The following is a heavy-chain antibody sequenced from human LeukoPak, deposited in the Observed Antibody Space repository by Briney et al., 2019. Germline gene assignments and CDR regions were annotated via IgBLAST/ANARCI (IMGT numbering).Heavy chain of an antibody. D-gene: IGHD6-19*01. J-gene: IGHJ5*02. Sequence: SETLSLTCTVSGDSISSYYWSWIRQPPGKGLEWIGYIYYSGSTNYNPSLKSRVTISVDTSKNQFSLKLSSVTAADTAVYYCARQAVAGTDLWGQGTLVTVSS. CDR1: GDSISSYY. CDR3: ARQAVAGTDL. CDR2: IYYSGST. V-gene: IGHV4-59*01.